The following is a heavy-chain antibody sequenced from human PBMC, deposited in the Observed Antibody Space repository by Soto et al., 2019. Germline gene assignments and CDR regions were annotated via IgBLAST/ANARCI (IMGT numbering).Heavy chain of an antibody. D-gene: IGHD3-3*01. Sequence: QVQLQESGPGLVKPSQTLSLTCTVSGGSISSGDYYWSWIRQHPGKGLEWIGYIYYSGSTYYNPSLTSRATTSVDTSKIQFCLKLSSVTAADTAVYYCARWWSGSRQGFDPWGQGTLVTVSS. J-gene: IGHJ5*02. CDR2: IYYSGST. CDR3: ARWWSGSRQGFDP. CDR1: GGSISSGDYY. V-gene: IGHV4-31*03.